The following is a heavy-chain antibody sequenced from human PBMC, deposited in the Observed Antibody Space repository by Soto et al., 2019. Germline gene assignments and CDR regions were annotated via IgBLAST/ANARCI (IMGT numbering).Heavy chain of an antibody. D-gene: IGHD3-22*01. Sequence: SETLSLTCTVSGGSISGNNYYWGWIRQPPGKGLEWIGSISYSGSTYYNPSLKSRVTISVDTSKNQFSLKLNSVTAADTAVYYCARRVPYQYDGGSYYYFDQWGQGTLVTVSS. V-gene: IGHV4-39*01. J-gene: IGHJ4*02. CDR1: GGSISGNNYY. CDR3: ARRVPYQYDGGSYYYFDQ. CDR2: ISYSGST.